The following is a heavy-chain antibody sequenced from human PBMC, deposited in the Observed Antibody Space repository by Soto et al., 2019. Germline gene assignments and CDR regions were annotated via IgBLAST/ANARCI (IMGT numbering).Heavy chain of an antibody. D-gene: IGHD5-12*01. CDR2: IYYSGST. CDR3: ARVGGYDPNWFDP. CDR1: GGSISSGGYY. Sequence: SETLSLTCTVSGGSISSGGYYWSWIRQHPGKGLEWIGYIYYSGSTYYNPSLKSRVTISVDTSKNQFSLKLSSVTAADTAVYYCARVGGYDPNWFDPWGQGTLVTVSS. J-gene: IGHJ5*02. V-gene: IGHV4-31*03.